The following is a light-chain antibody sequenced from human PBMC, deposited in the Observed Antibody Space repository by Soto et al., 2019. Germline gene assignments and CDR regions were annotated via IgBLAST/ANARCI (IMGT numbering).Light chain of an antibody. Sequence: IQVTQSPSFLSASVGDRVTITCRASQDISIYLAWYQQKPGRAPKLLIYTASTLQSGVPSRFSGSGSGTEFTLTISSLQPEDFATYYCQQFKNYPRTFGQGSKVDIK. V-gene: IGKV1-9*01. CDR3: QQFKNYPRT. CDR1: QDISIY. J-gene: IGKJ2*01. CDR2: TAS.